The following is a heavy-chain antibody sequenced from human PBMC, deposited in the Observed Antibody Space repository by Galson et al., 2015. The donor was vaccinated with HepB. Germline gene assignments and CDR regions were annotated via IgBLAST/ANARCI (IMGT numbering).Heavy chain of an antibody. J-gene: IGHJ4*02. Sequence: SLRLSCAASGFTFSSYGMHWVRQAPGEGLEWVAVISPGGSLQYYVDSVKGRFTISRDNSENTLYLRMNSLRPDDTAIYYCAKEVGTFTGHDSWGQGTLVTVSS. CDR3: AKEVGTFTGHDS. D-gene: IGHD5-12*01. CDR1: GFTFSSYG. V-gene: IGHV3-30*18. CDR2: ISPGGSLQ.